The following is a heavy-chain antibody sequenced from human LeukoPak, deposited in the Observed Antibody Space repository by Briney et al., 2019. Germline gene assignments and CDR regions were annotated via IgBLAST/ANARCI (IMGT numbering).Heavy chain of an antibody. CDR3: ARHAVYSSSWYPRGYYYYYMDV. CDR1: GGSISSSSYY. Sequence: PSETLSLTCTVSGGSISSSSYYWGWIRQPPGKGLEWIGSIYYSGSTYYNPSLKSRVTISVDTSKNQFSLKLSSVTAADTAVYYCARHAVYSSSWYPRGYYYYYMDVWGKGTTVTISS. V-gene: IGHV4-39*01. D-gene: IGHD6-13*01. CDR2: IYYSGST. J-gene: IGHJ6*03.